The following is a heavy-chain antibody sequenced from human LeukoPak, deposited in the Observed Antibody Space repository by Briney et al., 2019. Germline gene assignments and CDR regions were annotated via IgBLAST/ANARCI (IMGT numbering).Heavy chain of an antibody. CDR1: GFTFSGSA. CDR2: IRSKANSYAT. Sequence: GGALRLSCAASGFTFSGSAMHWVRQASGKGLEWVGRIRSKANSYATAYAASVKGRFTISRDDSKNTAYLQMNSLKTEDTAVYYCTSPHDYGDYWGQGTLVTVSS. CDR3: TSPHDYGDY. J-gene: IGHJ4*02. V-gene: IGHV3-73*01.